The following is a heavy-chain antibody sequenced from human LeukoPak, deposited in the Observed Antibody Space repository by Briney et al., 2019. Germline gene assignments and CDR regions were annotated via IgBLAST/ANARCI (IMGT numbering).Heavy chain of an antibody. CDR3: AKQLGYCSDGSCYFPY. Sequence: TSETLSLTCAVSGGSISSSNWWSWVRQPPGKGLEWVSAISNNGGYTYYADSVQGRFTISRDNSKSTLCLQMNSLRAEDTAVYYCAKQLGYCSDGSCYFPYWGQGTLVTVSS. D-gene: IGHD2-15*01. J-gene: IGHJ4*02. V-gene: IGHV3-23*01. CDR1: GGSISSSN. CDR2: ISNNGGYT.